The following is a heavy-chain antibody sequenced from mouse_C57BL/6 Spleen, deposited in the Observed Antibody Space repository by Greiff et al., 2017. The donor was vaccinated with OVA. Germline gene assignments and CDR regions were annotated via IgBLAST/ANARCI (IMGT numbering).Heavy chain of an antibody. V-gene: IGHV1-69*01. D-gene: IGHD6-1*01. Sequence: VQLQQPGAELVMPGASVKLSCKASGYTFTSYWMHWVKQRPGQGLEWIGEIDPSDSYTSYNQKFKGKSTLTVDKSSSTAYMQLSSLTSEDSAVYYCARWPALQPYFDYWGQGTTLTVSS. J-gene: IGHJ2*01. CDR3: ARWPALQPYFDY. CDR2: IDPSDSYT. CDR1: GYTFTSYW.